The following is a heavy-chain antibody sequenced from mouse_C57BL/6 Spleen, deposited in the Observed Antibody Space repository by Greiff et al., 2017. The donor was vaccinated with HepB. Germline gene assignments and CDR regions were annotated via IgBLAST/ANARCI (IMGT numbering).Heavy chain of an antibody. V-gene: IGHV5-4*01. Sequence: EVHLVESGGGLVKPGGSLKLSCAASGFTFSSYAMSWVRQTPEKRLEWVATISDGGSYTYYPDNVKGRFTISRDNAKNNLYLQMSHLKSEDTAMYYCASSREYFDVWGTGTTVTVSS. CDR3: ASSREYFDV. CDR2: ISDGGSYT. J-gene: IGHJ1*03. CDR1: GFTFSSYA.